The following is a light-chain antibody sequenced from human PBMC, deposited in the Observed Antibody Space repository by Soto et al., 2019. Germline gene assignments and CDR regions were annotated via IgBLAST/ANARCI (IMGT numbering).Light chain of an antibody. J-gene: IGKJ2*01. Sequence: DIQMTQSPSTLSASVGDRVTITCRASQSISSWLAWYQQKPGKAPKLLIYDASSLESGVPSRFSGSGSGTEFTLTISSLQPDDFATYYCQQSYSTVTFAQGTKVDIK. CDR1: QSISSW. V-gene: IGKV1-5*01. CDR2: DAS. CDR3: QQSYSTVT.